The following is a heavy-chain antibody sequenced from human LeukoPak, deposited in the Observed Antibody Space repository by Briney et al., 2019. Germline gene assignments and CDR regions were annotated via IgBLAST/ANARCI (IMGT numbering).Heavy chain of an antibody. CDR2: IYPADSDT. J-gene: IGHJ4*02. V-gene: IGHV5-51*01. CDR1: GYSFPNYW. Sequence: GESLKISFKGSGYSFPNYWIGWVRQMPGKGLEWMGIIYPADSDTRYSPSFQGQVTISADKSMSTAYLQWSTLKASDTATYYCARRKGDGYNSPFDYWGQGTLVTVPS. D-gene: IGHD5-24*01. CDR3: ARRKGDGYNSPFDY.